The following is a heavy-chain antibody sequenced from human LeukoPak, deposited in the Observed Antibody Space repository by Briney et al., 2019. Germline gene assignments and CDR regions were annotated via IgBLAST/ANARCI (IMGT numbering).Heavy chain of an antibody. CDR2: ISGGGCST. Sequence: PGGSLRLSCAASGFTFRTYAMSWVRQAPGKGLEWVSAISGGGCSTYYADSVKGRFTISRDNSKNTLFLQMNSLRAEDTAVYYCAKDRYCGGGTCYWSYFDYWGQGTLVTVSS. D-gene: IGHD2-15*01. J-gene: IGHJ4*02. V-gene: IGHV3-23*01. CDR3: AKDRYCGGGTCYWSYFDY. CDR1: GFTFRTYA.